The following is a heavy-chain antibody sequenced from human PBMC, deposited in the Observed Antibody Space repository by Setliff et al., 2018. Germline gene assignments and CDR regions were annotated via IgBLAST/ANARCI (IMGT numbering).Heavy chain of an antibody. CDR1: GGSISSGGYY. D-gene: IGHD4-17*01. CDR3: ARDPLTTNRRRAFDI. Sequence: SETLSLTCTVSGGSISSGGYYWSWIRQHPGKGLEWIGYIYYSGNTYYNPYLKSRVTISVDTSKNQFSLKLSSVTAADTAVYYCARDPLTTNRRRAFDIWGQGTMVTVSS. CDR2: IYYSGNT. J-gene: IGHJ3*02. V-gene: IGHV4-31*03.